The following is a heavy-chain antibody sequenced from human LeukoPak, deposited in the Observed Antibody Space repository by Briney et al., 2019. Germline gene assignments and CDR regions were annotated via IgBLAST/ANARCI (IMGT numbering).Heavy chain of an antibody. Sequence: PSETLSLTCIVSGGSVRSGSYYWSWIRQPPGKGLEWIGNIYYSGSTNYNPSFKSRVTISVDTSKNQFSLKLRSVTAADTAVYYCARVAYFDILTGYPSRNFDSWGQGAPVTVSS. CDR1: GGSVRSGSYY. CDR3: ARVAYFDILTGYPSRNFDS. CDR2: IYYSGST. J-gene: IGHJ4*02. V-gene: IGHV4-61*01. D-gene: IGHD3-9*01.